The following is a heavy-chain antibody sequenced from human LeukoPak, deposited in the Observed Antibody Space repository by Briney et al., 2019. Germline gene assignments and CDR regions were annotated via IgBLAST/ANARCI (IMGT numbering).Heavy chain of an antibody. Sequence: GSSVKVSCKASGGTFSSYAISWVRQAPGQGLEWMGGIIPIFGTANYAQKFQGRVTITADKSTNTAYMELSSLRSEDTAVYYCARVDGSEKTMDYWGQGTLVTVSS. CDR1: GGTFSSYA. J-gene: IGHJ4*02. V-gene: IGHV1-69*06. CDR2: IIPIFGTA. D-gene: IGHD3-10*01. CDR3: ARVDGSEKTMDY.